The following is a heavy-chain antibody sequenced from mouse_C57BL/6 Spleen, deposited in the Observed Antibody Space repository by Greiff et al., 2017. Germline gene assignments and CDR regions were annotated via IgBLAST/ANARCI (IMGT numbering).Heavy chain of an antibody. V-gene: IGHV1-52*01. CDR1: GYTFTSYW. D-gene: IGHD2-10*01. CDR3: ARGPYYGNYGYAMDY. Sequence: VQLQQPGAELVRPGSSVKLSCKASGYTFTSYWMHWVKQRPIQGLEWIGNIDPSDSETHYNQKFKDKATLTVDKSSSTAYMRLSSLTSEDSAVYYCARGPYYGNYGYAMDYWGQGTSVTVSS. CDR2: IDPSDSET. J-gene: IGHJ4*01.